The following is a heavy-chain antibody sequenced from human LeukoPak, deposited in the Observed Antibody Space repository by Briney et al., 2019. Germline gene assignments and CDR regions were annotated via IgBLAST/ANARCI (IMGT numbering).Heavy chain of an antibody. CDR1: GGSISSGDYY. CDR3: ARPNGSYYKGAFDI. V-gene: IGHV4-30-4*08. D-gene: IGHD1-26*01. CDR2: IFYSGST. J-gene: IGHJ3*02. Sequence: PSETLSLTCTVSGGSISSGDYYWSWIRRPPGKGLEWIGYIFYSGSTYYNPSLKSRVTISVDTSKNQFSLKLRSVTAADTAVYYCARPNGSYYKGAFDIWGQGTMVTVSS.